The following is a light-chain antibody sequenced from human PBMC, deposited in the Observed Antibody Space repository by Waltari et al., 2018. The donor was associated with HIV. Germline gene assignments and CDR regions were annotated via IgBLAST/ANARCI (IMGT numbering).Light chain of an antibody. J-gene: IGLJ1*01. CDR1: SSKLGNNA. CDR3: AAWDDYLNGYV. V-gene: IGLV1-36*01. CDR2: YDD. Sequence: QSVLTQPPSVSEAPRQRVTISCSGSSSKLGNNAVNCYQQVPGKAPKLLIYYDDLLSSGVSDRFSGSKSGTSASLAIRGLQSEDEAEYYCAAWDDYLNGYVFGSGTKVTVL.